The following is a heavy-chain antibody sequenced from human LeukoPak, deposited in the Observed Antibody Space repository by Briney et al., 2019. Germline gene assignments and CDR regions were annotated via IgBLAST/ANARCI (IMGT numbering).Heavy chain of an antibody. CDR2: IYYSGST. CDR3: ARGIDYGGNSFIDY. V-gene: IGHV4-30-4*01. J-gene: IGHJ4*02. Sequence: PSQTPSLTCAVSGGATSSGDYCWSWSHQPPGKCLELIGYIYYSGSTYYNPSLKSRVTIAVDTSKNQFSLKLSSVTAADTAVYYCARGIDYGGNSFIDYWGQGTLVTVSS. D-gene: IGHD4-23*01. CDR1: GGATSSGDYC.